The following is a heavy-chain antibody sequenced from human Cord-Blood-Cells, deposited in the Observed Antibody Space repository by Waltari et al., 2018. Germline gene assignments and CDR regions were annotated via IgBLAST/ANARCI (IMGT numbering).Heavy chain of an antibody. CDR2: INHSGST. J-gene: IGHJ3*02. D-gene: IGHD2-2*01. CDR1: GGSFSGSY. Sequence: QVQLQQWGAGLLKPSETLSLTCAVDGGSFSGSYWSWIRQPPGQGLEWIGEINHSGSTKYNPSLKSRVTISVDTSKNQFSLKLSSVTAADTAVYYCARRDLGYCSSTSCYHAFDIWGQGTMVTVSS. CDR3: ARRDLGYCSSTSCYHAFDI. V-gene: IGHV4-34*01.